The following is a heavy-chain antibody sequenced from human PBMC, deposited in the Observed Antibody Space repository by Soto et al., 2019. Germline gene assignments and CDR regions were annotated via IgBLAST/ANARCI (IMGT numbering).Heavy chain of an antibody. CDR3: ASSGYCSGGSCYDYYGMDV. D-gene: IGHD2-15*01. Sequence: GASVKVSCKASGGTFSSYAISWVRQAPGLGLEWMGGIIPIFGTANYAQKFQGRVTITADESTSTAYMELSSLRSEDTAVYYCASSGYCSGGSCYDYYGMDVWGQGTTVTVSS. CDR2: IIPIFGTA. V-gene: IGHV1-69*13. J-gene: IGHJ6*02. CDR1: GGTFSSYA.